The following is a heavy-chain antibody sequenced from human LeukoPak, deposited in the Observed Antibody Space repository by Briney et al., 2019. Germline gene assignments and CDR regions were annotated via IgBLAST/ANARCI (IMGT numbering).Heavy chain of an antibody. D-gene: IGHD4-17*01. CDR3: ARKGIYGDYDF. CDR2: LYNAGST. V-gene: IGHV3-53*01. J-gene: IGHJ4*02. Sequence: GGSLRLSCAASGFTVSTNYMNWVRQAPGKGLEWVSVLYNAGSTYYADSVKGRFTISRDNSKNMLYLQMYSLRAEDTAVYYCARKGIYGDYDFWGQGTLVTVSS. CDR1: GFTVSTNY.